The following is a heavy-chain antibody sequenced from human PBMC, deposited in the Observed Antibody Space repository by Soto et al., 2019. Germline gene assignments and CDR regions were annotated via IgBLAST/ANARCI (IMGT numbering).Heavy chain of an antibody. J-gene: IGHJ4*02. Sequence: PGGSLRLSCAASVFTLSICVMSWVRQAPGKGLEWVSGIDVGGGGTYYADSVKGRFTISRDNSKNTLYLQMNSLGADDTAVYYCAKGPEQLVNGVFDYWGQGTMVTVSS. CDR2: IDVGGGGT. CDR3: AKGPEQLVNGVFDY. CDR1: VFTLSICV. D-gene: IGHD6-6*01. V-gene: IGHV3-23*01.